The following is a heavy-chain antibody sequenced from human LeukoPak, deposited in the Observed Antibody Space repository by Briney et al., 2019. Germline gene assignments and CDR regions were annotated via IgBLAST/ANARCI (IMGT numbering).Heavy chain of an antibody. J-gene: IGHJ4*02. V-gene: IGHV3-30*18. Sequence: GGSLRLSCAASGFAFSSYGMHWVRQAPGKGLEWVAVISYDGSNKYYADSVKGRFTISRDSSKNMLYLQMNSLRAEDTAVYYCAKATWGEIDYWGQGTLVTVSS. CDR1: GFAFSSYG. CDR3: AKATWGEIDY. D-gene: IGHD3-16*01. CDR2: ISYDGSNK.